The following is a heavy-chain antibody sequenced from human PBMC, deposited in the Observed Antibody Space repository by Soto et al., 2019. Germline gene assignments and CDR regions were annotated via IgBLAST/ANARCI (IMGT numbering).Heavy chain of an antibody. CDR2: IYYSGST. CDR1: GGSISSYY. CDR3: ARGAPPPPEYGDYVGSPYYYMDV. D-gene: IGHD4-17*01. J-gene: IGHJ6*03. V-gene: IGHV4-59*01. Sequence: SETLSLTCTVSGGSISSYYWSWIRQPPGKGLEWIGYIYYSGSTNYNPSLKSRVTISVDTSKNQFSLKLSSVTAADTAVYYCARGAPPPPEYGDYVGSPYYYMDVWGKGTTVTVSS.